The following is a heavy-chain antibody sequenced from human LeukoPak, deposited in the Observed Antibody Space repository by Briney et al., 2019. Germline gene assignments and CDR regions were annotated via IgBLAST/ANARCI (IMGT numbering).Heavy chain of an antibody. CDR1: GFTFSSYG. CDR3: AKDRSSVDTAMVN. Sequence: GRSLRLSCAASGFTFSSYGMHWVRQAPGKGLEWVAVISYDGSNKYYADSVKGRFTISRDNSKNTLYPQMNSLRAEDTAVYYCAKDRSSVDTAMVNWGQGTLVTVSS. D-gene: IGHD5-18*01. V-gene: IGHV3-30*18. CDR2: ISYDGSNK. J-gene: IGHJ4*02.